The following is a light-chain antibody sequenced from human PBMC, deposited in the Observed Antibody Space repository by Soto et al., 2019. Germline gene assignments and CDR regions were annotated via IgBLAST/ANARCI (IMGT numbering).Light chain of an antibody. CDR1: SSDVGSYNL. CDR3: CSYAGSSTSL. Sequence: QSVLTQPASVSGSPGQSITISCTGTSSDVGSYNLVSWYQQHPGKAPKLMIYEGSKRPSGVSNRFSDSKSGNTASLTISGLQAEDEADYYCCSYAGSSTSLFGGGTQLTVL. J-gene: IGLJ2*01. V-gene: IGLV2-23*01. CDR2: EGS.